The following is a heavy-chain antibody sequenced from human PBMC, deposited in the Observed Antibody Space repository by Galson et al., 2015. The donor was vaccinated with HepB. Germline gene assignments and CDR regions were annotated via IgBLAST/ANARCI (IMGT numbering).Heavy chain of an antibody. D-gene: IGHD3-10*01. Sequence: SVKVSCKASGGTFSSYAISWVRQAPGQGLEWMGRIIPILGIANYAQKFQGRVTITADKSTSTAYMELSSLRSEDTAVYYCARDGGTGSYYYYGMDVWGQGTTVTVSS. V-gene: IGHV1-69*04. J-gene: IGHJ6*02. CDR1: GGTFSSYA. CDR3: ARDGGTGSYYYYGMDV. CDR2: IIPILGIA.